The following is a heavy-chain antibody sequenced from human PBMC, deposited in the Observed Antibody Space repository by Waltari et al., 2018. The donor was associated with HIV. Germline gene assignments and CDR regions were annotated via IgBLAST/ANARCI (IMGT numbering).Heavy chain of an antibody. Sequence: QVQLQESGPGLVKPSQTLSLTCSVSGGSISSGSYYWSWIRQPAGKGLEWIGRIYTSGSTNYNPSLKSRVSRSVDTSKSQFSLKRRSVTAADTAVYYCASQYSYGLRPNFFDYWGQGTLVTVSS. V-gene: IGHV4-61*02. D-gene: IGHD5-18*01. CDR2: IYTSGST. CDR1: GGSISSGSYY. CDR3: ASQYSYGLRPNFFDY. J-gene: IGHJ4*02.